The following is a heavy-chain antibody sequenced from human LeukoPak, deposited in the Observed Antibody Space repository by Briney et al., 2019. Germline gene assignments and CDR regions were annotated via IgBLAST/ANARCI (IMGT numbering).Heavy chain of an antibody. CDR3: ANYGSGSYYNDAFDI. CDR2: ISGSGGST. D-gene: IGHD3-10*01. Sequence: GGSLRLSCAASGFTFSSYAMSWVRQAPGKGLEWVSVISGSGGSTYYADSVKGRFTISRDNSRNTLYLQMNSLRAEDTAVYYCANYGSGSYYNDAFDIWGQGTMVTVSS. CDR1: GFTFSSYA. V-gene: IGHV3-23*01. J-gene: IGHJ3*02.